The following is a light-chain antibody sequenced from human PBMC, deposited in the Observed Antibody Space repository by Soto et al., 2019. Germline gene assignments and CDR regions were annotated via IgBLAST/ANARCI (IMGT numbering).Light chain of an antibody. CDR3: CSYAGSSTFGV. CDR1: SRDVGAYKY. Sequence: QSALTQPRSVSGSPGQSVTISCTGTSRDVGAYKYVSRYQQYPGKAPKLMIYDVTKRPSGVPDRFSGSKSGNTASLTISGLQAEDEADYYCCSYAGSSTFGVLGTGTKVTVL. V-gene: IGLV2-11*01. CDR2: DVT. J-gene: IGLJ1*01.